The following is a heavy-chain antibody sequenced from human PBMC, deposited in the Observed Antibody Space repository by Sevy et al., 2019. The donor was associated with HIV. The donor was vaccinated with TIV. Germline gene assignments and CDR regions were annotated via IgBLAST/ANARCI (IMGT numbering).Heavy chain of an antibody. J-gene: IGHJ3*02. V-gene: IGHV3-23*01. CDR3: DDSSGYYHHDAFDI. Sequence: GGSLRLSCAASGFTFSSYAMSWVRQAPGKGLEWVSAISGSGGSTYYADSVKGRFTISRDISKNTMYLQMNSLRAEDTAVYYCDDSSGYYHHDAFDIWGQGTMVTVSS. D-gene: IGHD3-22*01. CDR2: ISGSGGST. CDR1: GFTFSSYA.